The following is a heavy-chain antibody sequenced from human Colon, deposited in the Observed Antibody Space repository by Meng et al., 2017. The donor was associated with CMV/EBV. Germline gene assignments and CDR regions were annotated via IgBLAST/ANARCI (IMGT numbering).Heavy chain of an antibody. CDR1: GYTFSNSG. Sequence: ASVKVSCKASGYTFSNSGISWVRQAPGQGLEWMGWISVYNGNTKYAQKLQGRVTMTTDTSTTTAYMELRSLGSGDTALYYCARDRGMHWQLSRGGYYYYGMDVWGQGTMVTVSS. D-gene: IGHD2-15*01. CDR3: ARDRGMHWQLSRGGYYYYGMDV. CDR2: ISVYNGNT. J-gene: IGHJ6*02. V-gene: IGHV1-18*01.